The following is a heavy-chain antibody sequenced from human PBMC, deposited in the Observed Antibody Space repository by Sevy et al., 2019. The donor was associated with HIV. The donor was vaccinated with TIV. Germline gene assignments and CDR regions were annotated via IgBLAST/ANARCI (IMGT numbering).Heavy chain of an antibody. V-gene: IGHV3-21*01. J-gene: IGHJ6*02. D-gene: IGHD3-10*01. Sequence: GGSLRLSCAASGFTFSSYSMNWVRQAPGKGLEWASSISSSSSYIYYADSVKGRFTISRDNAKNSLYLQMNSLRAEDTAVYYCARGEYYGSGSYYHYYYGMDVWGQGTTVTVSS. CDR3: ARGEYYGSGSYYHYYYGMDV. CDR2: ISSSSSYI. CDR1: GFTFSSYS.